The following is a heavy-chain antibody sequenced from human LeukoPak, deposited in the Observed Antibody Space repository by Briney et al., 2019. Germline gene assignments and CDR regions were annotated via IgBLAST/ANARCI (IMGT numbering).Heavy chain of an antibody. CDR3: AREVAPEAFDI. J-gene: IGHJ3*02. D-gene: IGHD2-15*01. CDR1: GYRFSNYA. V-gene: IGHV1-18*01. CDR2: ISAYNGNT. Sequence: GASVKVSCKASGYRFSNYAMSWVRQAPGQGLEWMGWISAYNGNTNYAQKLQGRVTMTTDTSMSTAYMELRSLRSDDTAVYYCAREVAPEAFDIWGQGTMVTVSS.